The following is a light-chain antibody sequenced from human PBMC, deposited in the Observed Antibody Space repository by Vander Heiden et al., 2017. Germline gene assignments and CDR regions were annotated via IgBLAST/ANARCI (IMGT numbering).Light chain of an antibody. CDR2: DAS. J-gene: IGKJ4*01. CDR1: QGISSA. V-gene: IGKV1-13*02. Sequence: AIQLTQSPSSLSASVGDRVTITCRASQGISSALAWYQQKPGKAPKLLIYDASSLESGVPSRFSGSGYGKDFTLTISSRQPEDFATYYCQQPNSYLPITFGRGTKVDIK. CDR3: QQPNSYLPIT.